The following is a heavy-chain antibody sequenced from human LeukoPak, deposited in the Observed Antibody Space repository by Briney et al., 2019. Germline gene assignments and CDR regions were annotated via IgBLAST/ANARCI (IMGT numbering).Heavy chain of an antibody. CDR3: ARARYCSGGSCYPKYYYYYYGMDV. V-gene: IGHV4-34*01. D-gene: IGHD2-15*01. J-gene: IGHJ6*02. CDR2: INHSGST. CDR1: GGSFSGYY. Sequence: SETLSLTCAVYGGSFSGYYWSWIRQPPGKGLEWIGEINHSGSTNYTPSIKSRVTISVDTSKNQFSLKLSSVTAADTAVYYCARARYCSGGSCYPKYYYYYYGMDVWGQGTTVTVSS.